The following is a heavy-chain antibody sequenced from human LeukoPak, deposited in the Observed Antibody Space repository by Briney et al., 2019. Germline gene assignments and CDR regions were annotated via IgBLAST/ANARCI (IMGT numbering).Heavy chain of an antibody. J-gene: IGHJ3*02. CDR1: GGSFSGYY. CDR2: INHSGST. Sequence: PSETLSLTCAVYGGSFSGYYWSWIRQPPGKGLEWIGEINHSGSTNYNPSLKSRVTISVDTSKNQFSLKLSSVTAADTAVYYCARVPIFGVVTAAFDIWGQGTMVTVSS. CDR3: ARVPIFGVVTAAFDI. D-gene: IGHD3-3*01. V-gene: IGHV4-34*01.